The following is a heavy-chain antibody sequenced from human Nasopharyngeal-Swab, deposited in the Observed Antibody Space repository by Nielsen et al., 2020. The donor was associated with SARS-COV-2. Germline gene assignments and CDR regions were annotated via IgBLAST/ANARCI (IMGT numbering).Heavy chain of an antibody. V-gene: IGHV3-21*01. D-gene: IGHD2-2*01. Sequence: GGSLRLSCAASGFTFSSYSMNWVRQAPGKGLEWVSSISSSSSYIYYADSVKGRFTISRDDAKNSLYLQMNSLRAEDMAVYYCARGGVVPAAQYDYWGQGTLVTVSS. CDR3: ARGGVVPAAQYDY. CDR1: GFTFSSYS. J-gene: IGHJ4*02. CDR2: ISSSSSYI.